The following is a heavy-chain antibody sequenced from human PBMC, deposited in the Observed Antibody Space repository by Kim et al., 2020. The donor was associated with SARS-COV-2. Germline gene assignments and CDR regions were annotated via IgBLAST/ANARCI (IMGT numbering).Heavy chain of an antibody. Sequence: YNDYAVSVKSRITINPDTSKNQFSLQLNSVTPEDTAVYYCARTWNYCIDVWGQGTMVTVSS. J-gene: IGHJ3*01. D-gene: IGHD1-7*01. CDR3: ARTWNYCIDV. CDR2: YN. V-gene: IGHV6-1*01.